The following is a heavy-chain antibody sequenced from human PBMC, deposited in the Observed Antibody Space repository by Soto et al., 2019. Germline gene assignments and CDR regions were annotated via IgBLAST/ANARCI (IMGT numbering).Heavy chain of an antibody. CDR2: INAGNGNT. V-gene: IGHV1-3*01. Sequence: ASVKVSCKASGYTFTSYAMHWVRQAPRQRLEWMGWINAGNGNTKYSQKFQGRVTITRDTSASTAYMELSSLRSEDTAVYYCARVKKGIAAADPGYYGMDVWGQGTTVTVSS. CDR3: ARVKKGIAAADPGYYGMDV. J-gene: IGHJ6*02. D-gene: IGHD6-13*01. CDR1: GYTFTSYA.